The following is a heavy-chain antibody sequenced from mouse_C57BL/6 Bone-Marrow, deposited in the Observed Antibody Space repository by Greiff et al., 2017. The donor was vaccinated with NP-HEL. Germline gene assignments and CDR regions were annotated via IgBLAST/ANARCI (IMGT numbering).Heavy chain of an antibody. V-gene: IGHV2-9-1*01. CDR3: VRNRYYGDDYYARDY. D-gene: IGHD2-13*01. CDR1: GFSLTSYA. Sequence: QVQLKQSGPGLVAPSPSLSITCTVSGFSLTSYAISWVRQPPGQGLEWLGVIWPGGGTNYNSALKSRLSISKDNSKGQVFLKMNSLQTDDTARYYWVRNRYYGDDYYARDYWGQGTSVTVSS. J-gene: IGHJ4*01. CDR2: IWPGGGT.